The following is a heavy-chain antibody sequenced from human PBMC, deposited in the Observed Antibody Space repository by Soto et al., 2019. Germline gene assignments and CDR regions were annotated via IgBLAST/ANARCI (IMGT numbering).Heavy chain of an antibody. V-gene: IGHV4-61*01. D-gene: IGHD1-20*01. J-gene: IGHJ4*02. CDR1: GGSVSSGSYY. Sequence: QVQLQESGPGLVKPSETLSLTCTVSGGSVSSGSYYWSWIRQPPGKGLEWIGYIYYSGSTNYNPSLKSRVTISVDTSKNQFSLKLSSVTAADTAVYYCARHNWNDGPYYFDYWGQGTLVTVSS. CDR2: IYYSGST. CDR3: ARHNWNDGPYYFDY.